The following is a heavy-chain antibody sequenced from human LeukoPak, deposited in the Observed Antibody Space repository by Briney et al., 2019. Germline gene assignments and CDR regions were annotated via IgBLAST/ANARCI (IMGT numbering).Heavy chain of an antibody. V-gene: IGHV3-30*03. D-gene: IGHD6-13*01. CDR3: ARGSIAAAGIGYYLDY. J-gene: IGHJ4*02. CDR1: RFTFGRFG. Sequence: PGTSLRLPCTASRFTFGRFGMHWVRQAPGKGLEWVALIAFDGSNKYYADSVKGRFTISRDNSNNTLNLHMSSLRPEDTAVYYCARGSIAAAGIGYYLDYWGQGALVTVSS. CDR2: IAFDGSNK.